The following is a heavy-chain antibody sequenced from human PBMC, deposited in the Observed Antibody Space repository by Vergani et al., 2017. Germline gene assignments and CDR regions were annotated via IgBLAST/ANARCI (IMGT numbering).Heavy chain of an antibody. CDR2: ISPGASTV. CDR1: GFKFSDHY. V-gene: IGHV3-11*01. Sequence: LEESGGGSVKPGGSLRLSCAASGFKFSDHYMSWIRQAPGKGLEWVSHISPGASTVSYTDSVTGRFTVSRDNDNNSLTLDMTTLRVDDTAVYYWAKNHGISTTRHYYAMDVWCEGTTVAVAS. J-gene: IGHJ6*04. CDR3: AKNHGISTTRHYYAMDV. D-gene: IGHD5/OR15-5a*01.